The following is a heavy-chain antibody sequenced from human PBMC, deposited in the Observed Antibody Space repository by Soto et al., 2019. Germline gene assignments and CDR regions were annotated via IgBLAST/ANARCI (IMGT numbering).Heavy chain of an antibody. J-gene: IGHJ6*02. CDR3: ARDMVRGVITPSGMDV. CDR1: GFTFSSYS. D-gene: IGHD3-10*01. Sequence: EVQLVESGGGLVKPGGSLRLSCAASGFTFSSYSMNWVRQAPGKGLEWVSSISSSSSYIYYADSVKGRFTISRDNAKNSLYLQMNSLRAEDTAVDYCARDMVRGVITPSGMDVWGQGTTVTVSS. CDR2: ISSSSSYI. V-gene: IGHV3-21*01.